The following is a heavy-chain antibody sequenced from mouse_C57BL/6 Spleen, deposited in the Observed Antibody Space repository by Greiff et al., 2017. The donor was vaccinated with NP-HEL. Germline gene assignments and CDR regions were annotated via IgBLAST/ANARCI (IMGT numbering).Heavy chain of an antibody. CDR2: IYPGSGNT. CDR3: ARSRYLGNYFDY. V-gene: IGHV1-66*01. D-gene: IGHD2-12*01. CDR1: GYSFTSYY. Sequence: QVQLQQSGPELVKPGASVKISCKASGYSFTSYYIHWVKQRPGQGLEWIGWIYPGSGNTKYNEKFKGKATLTADTSSSTAYMQLSSLTSEDSAVYYCARSRYLGNYFDYWGQGTTLTVSS. J-gene: IGHJ2*01.